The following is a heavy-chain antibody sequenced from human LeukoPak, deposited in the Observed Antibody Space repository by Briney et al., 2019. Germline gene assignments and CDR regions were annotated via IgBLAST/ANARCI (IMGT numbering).Heavy chain of an antibody. CDR3: ARAGYSYGTGYYFDY. J-gene: IGHJ4*02. D-gene: IGHD5-18*01. CDR2: IYYSGST. Sequence: SETLSLTCTVSGGSISSSNYYWGWIRQPPGKGLEWVGSIYYSGSTSYNPSLKSRVTISVDTSKNQFSLKLSSVTAADAAVYYCARAGYSYGTGYYFDYWGQGALVTVSS. V-gene: IGHV4-39*07. CDR1: GGSISSSNYY.